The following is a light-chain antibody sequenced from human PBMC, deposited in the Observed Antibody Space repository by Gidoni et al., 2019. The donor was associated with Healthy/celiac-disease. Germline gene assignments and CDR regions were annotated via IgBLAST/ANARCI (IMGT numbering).Light chain of an antibody. V-gene: IGKV3-15*01. CDR3: QQYHDWPVT. CDR1: QTVSSN. J-gene: IGKJ3*01. CDR2: LAS. Sequence: ELVMTQSPATLSVSPGERATLSCRASQTVSSNLAWYQQKPGQGPRLLIYLASTRATGIPARFSGSGSGTEFTLTISSLQSEDFAVYYCQQYHDWPVTFGPGTKVDTK.